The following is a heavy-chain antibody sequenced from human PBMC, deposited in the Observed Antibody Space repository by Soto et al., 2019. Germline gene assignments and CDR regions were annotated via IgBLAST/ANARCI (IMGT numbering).Heavy chain of an antibody. CDR3: AKYRSTSSGAEGFDY. Sequence: GSLRLSCAASGFTFSSYAMSWVRQAPGKGLEWVSAISGSGGSTYYADSVKGRFTISRDNSKNTLYLQMNSLRAEDTAVYYCAKYRSTSSGAEGFDYWGQGALVTVPS. CDR1: GFTFSSYA. CDR2: ISGSGGST. D-gene: IGHD6-6*01. J-gene: IGHJ4*02. V-gene: IGHV3-23*01.